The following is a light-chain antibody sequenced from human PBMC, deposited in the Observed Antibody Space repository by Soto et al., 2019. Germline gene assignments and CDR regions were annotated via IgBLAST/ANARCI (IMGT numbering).Light chain of an antibody. Sequence: EIVLTQSPATLYLSPGERATLSCRASQSVSRYLAWYQQKPGQAPRLLIYDASNRATGIPARFSGSGSGTDFTLTITSLEPEDFAVYYCQQRSNWPSTCGGGTKVEI. J-gene: IGKJ4*01. V-gene: IGKV3-11*01. CDR2: DAS. CDR1: QSVSRY. CDR3: QQRSNWPST.